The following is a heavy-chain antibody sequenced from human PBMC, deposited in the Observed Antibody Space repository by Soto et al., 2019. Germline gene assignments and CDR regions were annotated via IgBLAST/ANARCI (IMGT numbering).Heavy chain of an antibody. CDR3: AREVWVYAIPDI. V-gene: IGHV3-7*01. J-gene: IGHJ3*02. CDR1: GFTFSRYW. CDR2: IKQDGSEK. Sequence: EVQLVESGGGRVQPGGSLRLSCAASGFTFSRYWMSGVRQAPGKGLEWVANIKQDGSEKYYVDAVKGRFTISRDNAKNSLYLQMNRLRAEDTSVYYCAREVWVYAIPDIGGQGTMVTVSS. D-gene: IGHD2-8*01.